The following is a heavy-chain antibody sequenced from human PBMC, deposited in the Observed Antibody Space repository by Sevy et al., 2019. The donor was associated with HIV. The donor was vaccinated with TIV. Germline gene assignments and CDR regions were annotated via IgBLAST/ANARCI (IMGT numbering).Heavy chain of an antibody. J-gene: IGHJ5*02. D-gene: IGHD6-13*01. V-gene: IGHV3-30-3*01. CDR1: GFTFSRYA. CDR2: ISYDGSNK. CDR3: ARDLPSSSWTGWFDP. Sequence: GGSLRLSCAASGFTFSRYAMHWVRQAPGKGLEWVAVISYDGSNKYYADSVKGRFTISRDNSKNTLYLQMNSLRAEDTAVYYCARDLPSSSWTGWFDPWGQGTLVTAPQ.